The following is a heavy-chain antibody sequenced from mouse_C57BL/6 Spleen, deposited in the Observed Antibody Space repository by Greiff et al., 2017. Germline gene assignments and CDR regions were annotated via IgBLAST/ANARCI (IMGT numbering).Heavy chain of an antibody. V-gene: IGHV1-52*01. J-gene: IGHJ3*01. CDR1: GYTFTSYW. D-gene: IGHD2-3*01. CDR3: ARSGDCYAWFAY. Sequence: VQLQQPGAELVRPGSSVKLSCKASGYTFTSYWMKWVKQRPIQGLEWIGNIDPSDSDTHYNQKFKDKATLTVDKSSSTAYMQLSSLTSEDSAVYYCARSGDCYAWFAYWGQGTLVTVSA. CDR2: IDPSDSDT.